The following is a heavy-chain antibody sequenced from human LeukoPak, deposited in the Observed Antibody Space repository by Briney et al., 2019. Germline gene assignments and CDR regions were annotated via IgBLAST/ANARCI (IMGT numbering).Heavy chain of an antibody. CDR2: IWYDGSNK. CDR3: ARGPFIDYGGNSGWFDP. CDR1: GFTFSSYG. J-gene: IGHJ5*02. D-gene: IGHD4-23*01. Sequence: PGRSLRLSCAASGFTFSSYGMHWVRQAPGKGLEGVAVIWYDGSNKYYADSVKGRFTISRDNSKNTLYLQMNSLRAEDTAVYYCARGPFIDYGGNSGWFDPWGQGTLVTVSS. V-gene: IGHV3-33*01.